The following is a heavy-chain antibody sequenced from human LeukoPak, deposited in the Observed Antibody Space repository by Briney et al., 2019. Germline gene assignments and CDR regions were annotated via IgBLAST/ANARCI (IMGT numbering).Heavy chain of an antibody. CDR1: GFTFSSKS. Sequence: QAGGSLRLSCAASGFTFSSKSMTWVRQAPGKGLEWVSAISGNGFDTFYADSVKGRFTISRDNSRNTVYLQMNSLRAEDTAVYYCAKGLVDGGDYYFDYWGQGTLVTVSS. D-gene: IGHD2-21*02. CDR3: AKGLVDGGDYYFDY. CDR2: ISGNGFDT. J-gene: IGHJ4*02. V-gene: IGHV3-23*01.